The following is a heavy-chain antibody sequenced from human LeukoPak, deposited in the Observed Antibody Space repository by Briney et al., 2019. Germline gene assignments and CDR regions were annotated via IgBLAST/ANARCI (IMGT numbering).Heavy chain of an antibody. CDR3: ARHGYSSSFNPLYYFDY. V-gene: IGHV4-38-2*01. CDR2: IYHGGST. J-gene: IGHJ4*02. D-gene: IGHD6-6*01. CDR1: GYSISSGYY. Sequence: SXTLSLTCAVSGYSISSGYYGGWSRPPPGKGREGIGNIYHGGSTYYNPSVKRRVTISGDTSKNKFSMKVSSVTAADTAVYYCARHGYSSSFNPLYYFDYWGQGALVTVSS.